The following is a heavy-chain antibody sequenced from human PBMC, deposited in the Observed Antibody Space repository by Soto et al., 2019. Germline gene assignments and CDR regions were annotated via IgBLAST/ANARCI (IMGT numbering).Heavy chain of an antibody. CDR1: GFTLTSNS. D-gene: IGHD2-15*01. CDR3: ARGRVVTAYADC. CDR2: ITSSSSTI. Sequence: LRLSCAACGFTLTSNSMNWGSKAPGKGLEWISYITSSSSTIYYADSVKVRFTISRDNAKNSLYLQMNSLRDDDTAVYYCARGRVVTAYADCCGQGALVTVSS. V-gene: IGHV3-48*02. J-gene: IGHJ4*02.